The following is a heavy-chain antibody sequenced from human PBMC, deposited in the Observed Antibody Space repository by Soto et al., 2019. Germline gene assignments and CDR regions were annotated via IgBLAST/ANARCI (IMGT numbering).Heavy chain of an antibody. J-gene: IGHJ4*02. CDR2: IWYDGSNK. D-gene: IGHD1-26*01. CDR1: GFTFSSYA. Sequence: QVQLVESGGGVVQPGRSLRLSCAASGFTFSSYAMHWVRQAPGKGLEWVAVIWYDGSNKYYADSVKGRFTISRDNSKNTLYLQMNSLRAEDTAVYYCAIVGATATFDYWGQGTLVTVSS. V-gene: IGHV3-33*08. CDR3: AIVGATATFDY.